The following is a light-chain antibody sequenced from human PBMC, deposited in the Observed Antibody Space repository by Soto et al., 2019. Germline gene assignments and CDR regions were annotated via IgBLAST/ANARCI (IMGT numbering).Light chain of an antibody. CDR2: KTS. CDR1: QSIDSW. CDR3: QKYKSPQWT. J-gene: IGKJ1*01. V-gene: IGKV1-5*03. Sequence: DIQMTQSPSTLSASVGDRVTITCRASQSIDSWLAWYQKKPGKAPKLLIYKTSSLESGVSSRFSRRGFGTEFTLTISSLQPDDFATYYCQKYKSPQWTFGQGTKVEIK.